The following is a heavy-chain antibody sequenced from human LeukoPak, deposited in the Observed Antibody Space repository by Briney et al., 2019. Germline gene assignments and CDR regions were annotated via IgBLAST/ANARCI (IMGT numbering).Heavy chain of an antibody. Sequence: PGGSLRLSRAASGFTFDDYAMHWVRQAPGKGLEWVSGISWNSGSIGYADSVKGRFTISRDNAKNSLYLQVNSLRAEDTALYYCAKDSPTTEYFQHWGQGTLVTVSS. V-gene: IGHV3-9*01. CDR2: ISWNSGSI. CDR3: AKDSPTTEYFQH. CDR1: GFTFDDYA. J-gene: IGHJ1*01.